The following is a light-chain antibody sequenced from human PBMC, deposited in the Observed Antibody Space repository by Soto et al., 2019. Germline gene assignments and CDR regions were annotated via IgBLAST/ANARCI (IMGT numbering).Light chain of an antibody. CDR2: DAS. Sequence: EIVLPQSPATLSLSPGESATLSCRASQSVSSYLAWYQQKPGQAPRLLIYDASNRATGIPARFSGSGSGTDFTLTISSLEPEDFAVYYCQQRSSWPLTVGGGTKVDIK. J-gene: IGKJ4*01. V-gene: IGKV3-11*01. CDR3: QQRSSWPLT. CDR1: QSVSSY.